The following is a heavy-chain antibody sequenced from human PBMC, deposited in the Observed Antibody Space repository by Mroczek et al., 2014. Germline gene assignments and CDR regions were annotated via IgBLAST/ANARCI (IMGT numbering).Heavy chain of an antibody. Sequence: QVQLVESGAEVKKPGASVKVSCKASGYTFTSYDINWVRQATGQGLEWMGWMNPNSGNTNYAQKFQGRVTLTRDTSINTAYMELNRLRSDDTAVYYCARDWVLGPQLLQGWLDPWGQGTLVTVSS. D-gene: IGHD2-15*01. CDR3: ARDWVLGPQLLQGWLDP. CDR1: GYTFTSYD. CDR2: MNPNSGNT. J-gene: IGHJ5*02. V-gene: IGHV1-8*01.